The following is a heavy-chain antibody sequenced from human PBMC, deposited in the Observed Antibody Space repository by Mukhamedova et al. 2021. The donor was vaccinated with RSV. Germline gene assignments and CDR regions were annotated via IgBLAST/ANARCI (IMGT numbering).Heavy chain of an antibody. D-gene: IGHD3-10*01. V-gene: IGHV1-8*01. Sequence: RGWMNPNSGNTGYAQKFQGRFTMTRNTSISTAYLELSSLRSEDTAVYYCARGFPKAMFTMFRGVVDWFDPWGQGTLVTVSS. CDR3: ARGFPKAMFTMFRGVVDWFDP. CDR2: MNPNSGNT. J-gene: IGHJ5*02.